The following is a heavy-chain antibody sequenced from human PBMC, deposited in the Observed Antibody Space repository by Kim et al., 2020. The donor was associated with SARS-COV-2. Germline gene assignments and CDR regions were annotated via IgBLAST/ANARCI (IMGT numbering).Heavy chain of an antibody. CDR2: INWNGDDF. CDR1: GFTFDDFA. J-gene: IGHJ4*01. CDR3: AKDMLGGYDFWSGQHFD. V-gene: IGHV3-9*01. D-gene: IGHD3-3*01. Sequence: GGSLRLSCEASGFTFDDFAMHWVRQAPGKGLEWVSGINWNGDDFDYADSVKGRFTISRDNAKNSLYLQMRNLRTEDAALYYCAKDMLGGYDFWSGQHFD.